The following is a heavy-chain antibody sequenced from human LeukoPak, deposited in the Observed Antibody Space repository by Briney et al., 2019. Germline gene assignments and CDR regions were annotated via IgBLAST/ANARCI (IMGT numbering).Heavy chain of an antibody. CDR3: AEYVRNSGTYYFDY. Sequence: SETLSLTCTVSGGFLISHYWTWIRQPPGKELEWIGYVYNSGTTNYSPSLKSRVTISADTSKNQFSLNLYSVTPADTAVYYCAEYVRNSGTYYFDYWGQGTPVTVSS. CDR1: GGFLISHY. V-gene: IGHV4-59*11. J-gene: IGHJ4*02. CDR2: VYNSGTT. D-gene: IGHD1-26*01.